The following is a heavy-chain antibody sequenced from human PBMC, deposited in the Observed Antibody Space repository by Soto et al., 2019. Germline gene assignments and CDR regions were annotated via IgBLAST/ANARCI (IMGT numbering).Heavy chain of an antibody. CDR3: AIEELDCSSTTCYFGMDV. V-gene: IGHV4-4*07. CDR1: GGSISSYY. J-gene: IGHJ6*02. CDR2: IYTSGST. D-gene: IGHD2-2*01. Sequence: SETLSLTCTVSGGSISSYYWSWIRQPAGKGLEWIGRIYTSGSTNYNPSLKSRVTMSVDTSKNQFSLKLSSVTAADTAVYYCAIEELDCSSTTCYFGMDVWGQGTTVTVSS.